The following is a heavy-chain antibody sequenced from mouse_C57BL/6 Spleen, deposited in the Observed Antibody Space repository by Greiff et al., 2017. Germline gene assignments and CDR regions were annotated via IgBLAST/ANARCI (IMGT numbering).Heavy chain of an antibody. V-gene: IGHV1-78*01. J-gene: IGHJ2*01. CDR3: ARYLHGNYDY. CDR1: GYTFTDHT. D-gene: IGHD2-1*01. Sequence: VQLQQSDAELVKPGASVKISCKVSGYTFTDHTITWMKQRPEQGLEWIGYIYPRVGSPKYNEKFKSKATLTVDKSSITAYMQLSSLTSEDSAVYYCARYLHGNYDYWGQGTTLTVSS. CDR2: IYPRVGSP.